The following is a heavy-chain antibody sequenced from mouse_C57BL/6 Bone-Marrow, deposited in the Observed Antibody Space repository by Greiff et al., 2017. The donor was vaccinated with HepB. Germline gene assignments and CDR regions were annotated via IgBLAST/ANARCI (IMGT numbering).Heavy chain of an antibody. CDR3: TSITTGTWFAY. J-gene: IGHJ3*01. V-gene: IGHV14-4*01. CDR1: GFNIKDDY. Sequence: VQLKESGAELVRPGASVKLSCTASGFNIKDDYMHWVKQRPEQGLEWIGWIDPENGDTEYASKFQGKATITADTSSNTAYLQLSSLTSEDTAVYYCTSITTGTWFAYWGQGTLVTVSA. CDR2: IDPENGDT. D-gene: IGHD1-1*01.